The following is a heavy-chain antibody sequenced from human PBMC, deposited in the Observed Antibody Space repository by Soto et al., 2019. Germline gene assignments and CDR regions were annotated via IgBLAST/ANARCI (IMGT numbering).Heavy chain of an antibody. V-gene: IGHV3-30*18. J-gene: IGHJ6*02. CDR3: AKEGVPVTGGKSLGDLDV. CDR2: ISYDGSSK. CDR1: GLTFSSFG. D-gene: IGHD2-8*02. Sequence: QVQLVESGGGVVQPGRSLRLSCVASGLTFSSFGMHWVRQAPGKGLEWVAVISYDGSSKYYKDSVKGRFTISRDNSKSTLDLQMTRLRARDTAVEYRAKEGVPVTGGKSLGDLDVWGQGTTVTVSS.